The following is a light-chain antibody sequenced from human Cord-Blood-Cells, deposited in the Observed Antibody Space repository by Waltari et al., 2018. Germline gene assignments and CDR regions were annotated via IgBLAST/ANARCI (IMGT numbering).Light chain of an antibody. V-gene: IGLV2-11*01. CDR1: SSDVGGYNY. Sequence: QSALTQPRSVSGSPGQSVTISCTGTSSDVGGYNYVSWYQQHPGKAPKLMIYDVSKRPSGVPERFSGPKTGNTSSLTISGLQAEDEADYYCCSYAGSYRVFGTGTKVTVL. J-gene: IGLJ1*01. CDR3: CSYAGSYRV. CDR2: DVS.